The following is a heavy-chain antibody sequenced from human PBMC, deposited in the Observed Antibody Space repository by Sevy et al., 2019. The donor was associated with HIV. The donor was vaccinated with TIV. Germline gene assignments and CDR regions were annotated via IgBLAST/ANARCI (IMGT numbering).Heavy chain of an antibody. CDR2: VIPMSGTA. D-gene: IGHD2-2*01. CDR3: ARVGGTLRFCSSTSCYFNWFDS. Sequence: ASVKVSCKASGGDFNNNAITWVRQAPGQGLEWMGGVIPMSGTAKYSQRFQGRVTIIADESTSTTYMELSSLRSEDTAVYFCARVGGTLRFCSSTSCYFNWFDSWGQGTLVTVSS. J-gene: IGHJ5*01. CDR1: GGDFNNNA. V-gene: IGHV1-69*13.